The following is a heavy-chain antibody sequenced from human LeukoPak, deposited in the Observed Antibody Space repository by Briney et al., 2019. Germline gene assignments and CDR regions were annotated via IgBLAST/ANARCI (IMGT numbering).Heavy chain of an antibody. CDR2: ISGSGGST. V-gene: IGHV3-23*01. D-gene: IGHD3-22*01. Sequence: GGSLRLSCAASGFTFSSYGMSWVRQAPGKGLEWVSAISGSGGSTYYADSVKGRFTISRDNSKNTLYLQMNSLRAEDTAVYYCAKSTLVVITQIDYWGQGTLVTVSS. CDR1: GFTFSSYG. CDR3: AKSTLVVITQIDY. J-gene: IGHJ4*02.